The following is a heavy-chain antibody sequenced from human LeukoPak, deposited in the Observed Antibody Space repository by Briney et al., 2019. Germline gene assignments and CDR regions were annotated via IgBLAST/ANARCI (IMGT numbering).Heavy chain of an antibody. V-gene: IGHV3-74*01. J-gene: IGHJ4*02. D-gene: IGHD6-19*01. Sequence: GESLRLSCGASEFTFSSHWMYWVRRAPGEGLVWVSRISGDGSSTNYADSVKGRFAISRDNAKNTLYLQMNSLRAEDTSVYYCARGSNGWSGIDYWGQGTLVTVSS. CDR3: ARGSNGWSGIDY. CDR1: EFTFSSHW. CDR2: ISGDGSST.